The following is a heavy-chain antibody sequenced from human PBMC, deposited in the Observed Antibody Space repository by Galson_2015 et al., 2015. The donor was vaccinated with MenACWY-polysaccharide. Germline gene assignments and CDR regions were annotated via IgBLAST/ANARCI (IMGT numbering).Heavy chain of an antibody. CDR2: LYNGDVT. CDR3: ARGPRYTEYSGGQSYFDH. D-gene: IGHD2-21*01. CDR1: GFTVRTYY. Sequence: SLRLSCAVSGFTVRTYYMSWVRQTPAKGLEWVAVLYNGDVTYYADSVKGRFTISRDSSKNSLSLQMNSLRAEDTAVYYCARGPRYTEYSGGQSYFDHWGQGTLVAVSS. J-gene: IGHJ4*02. V-gene: IGHV3-53*01.